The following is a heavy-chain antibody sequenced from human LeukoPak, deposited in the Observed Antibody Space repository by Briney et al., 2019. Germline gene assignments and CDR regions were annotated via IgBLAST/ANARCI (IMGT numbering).Heavy chain of an antibody. J-gene: IGHJ4*02. V-gene: IGHV3-48*03. CDR2: ISSSGSTI. CDR3: ARDADGDYVVY. CDR1: GFTFSSYE. Sequence: GGSLRLSCAASGFTFSSYEMNWVRQAPGKGLEWVSYISSSGSTIYYADSVKGRFTISRDNSKNTLYLQMNSLRAEDTAVYYCARDADGDYVVYWGQGTLVTVSS. D-gene: IGHD4-17*01.